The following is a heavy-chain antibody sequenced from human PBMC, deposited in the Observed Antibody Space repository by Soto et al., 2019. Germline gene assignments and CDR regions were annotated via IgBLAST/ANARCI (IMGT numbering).Heavy chain of an antibody. Sequence: SVKVSCKASGGTFSSYAISCVRQTPGQGLEWMGGIIPIFGTANYAQKFQGRVTITADESTSTAYMELSSLRSEDTAVYYCARGLLSSSSSSDYWGQGTLVTVSS. CDR1: GGTFSSYA. J-gene: IGHJ4*02. V-gene: IGHV1-69*13. CDR2: IIPIFGTA. CDR3: ARGLLSSSSSSDY. D-gene: IGHD6-6*01.